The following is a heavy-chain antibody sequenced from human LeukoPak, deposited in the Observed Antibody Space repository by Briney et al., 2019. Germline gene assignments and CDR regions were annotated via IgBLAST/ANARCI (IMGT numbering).Heavy chain of an antibody. CDR3: ASQDTARDSDY. V-gene: IGHV4-34*01. J-gene: IGHJ4*02. Sequence: SETLSLTCAVYGGSFSGYYWSWIRQPPGKGLEWIGEINHSGSTNYNPSLKSRVTISVDTSKNQFSLKLSSVTAADTAVYYCASQDTARDSDYWGQGTLVTVSS. CDR2: INHSGST. D-gene: IGHD5-18*01. CDR1: GGSFSGYY.